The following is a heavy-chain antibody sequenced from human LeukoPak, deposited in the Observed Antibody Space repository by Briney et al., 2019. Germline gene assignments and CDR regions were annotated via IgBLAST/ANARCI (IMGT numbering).Heavy chain of an antibody. D-gene: IGHD3-10*01. CDR2: FDPEDGET. V-gene: IGHV1-24*01. CDR3: ATTHGGYFDY. Sequence: GALVRVSCKVSGYTLTELSMHWVRQAPGKGLEWMGGFDPEDGETIYAQKFQGRVTMTEDTSTDTAYMELSSLRSEDTAVYYCATTHGGYFDYWGQGTLVTVSS. J-gene: IGHJ4*02. CDR1: GYTLTELS.